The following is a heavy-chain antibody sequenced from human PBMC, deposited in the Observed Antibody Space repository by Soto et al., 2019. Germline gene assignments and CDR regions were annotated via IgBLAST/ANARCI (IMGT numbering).Heavy chain of an antibody. CDR2: LYSAGSA. V-gene: IGHV3-66*04. Sequence: GGSLRLSCAASGFTVSSYHMSWVRQAPGKGLEWVSALYSAGSADFADSVKGRFTISRDNSKNTLYLQMSSLTASDTAMYYCARHDAAGYSPGWGDFDYWGLGTLVTVS. CDR1: GFTVSSYH. J-gene: IGHJ4*02. CDR3: ARHDAAGYSPGWGDFDY. D-gene: IGHD4-4*01.